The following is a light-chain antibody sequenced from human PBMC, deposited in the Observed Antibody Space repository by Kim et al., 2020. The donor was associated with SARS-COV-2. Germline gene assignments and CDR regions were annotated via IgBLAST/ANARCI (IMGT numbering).Light chain of an antibody. J-gene: IGLJ1*01. V-gene: IGLV2-14*03. CDR3: ASYTSGSTYV. CDR1: SSDVGGYNL. Sequence: QSALTQPASVSGSPGQSIAISCAGTSSDVGGYNLVSWYQQHPGKAPKLMVYDVSSRPSGISDRFSGSKSGNSASLTISGLQAEDEADYYCASYTSGSTYVFGTGTKVTVL. CDR2: DVS.